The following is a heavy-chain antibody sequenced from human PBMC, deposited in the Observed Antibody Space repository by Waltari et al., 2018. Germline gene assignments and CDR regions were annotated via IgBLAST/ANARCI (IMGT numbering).Heavy chain of an antibody. J-gene: IGHJ4*02. CDR1: GFTVRPYF. CDR3: ASDGDDYHDSNIYYPFAY. D-gene: IGHD3-22*01. V-gene: IGHV3-53*01. CDR2: IHRAGDT. Sequence: EVRLVESGGGLIQPGGSLRLSCAASGFTVRPYFLNWVRQAPGKGLEWVSIIHRAGDTYNADSVRGRFTISRDNSKNTVFLQMSGLRVEDSALYYCASDGDDYHDSNIYYPFAYWGQGTLVSVSS.